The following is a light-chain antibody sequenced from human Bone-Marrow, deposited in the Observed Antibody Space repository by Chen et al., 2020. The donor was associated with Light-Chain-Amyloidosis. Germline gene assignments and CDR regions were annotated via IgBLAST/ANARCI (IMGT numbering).Light chain of an antibody. CDR2: DDD. CDR3: QSYQGSGQGV. CDR1: SGSIAHNV. V-gene: IGLV6-57*01. J-gene: IGLJ3*02. Sequence: NFMLTQPHSVSESPGKTVIISCTRSSGSIAHNVVQWYLPRPGSSPTTVISDDDQRPSGVPDRFSGSMDRSANSASLTISGLKTEDEADYYCQSYQGSGQGVFGGGTKLTVL.